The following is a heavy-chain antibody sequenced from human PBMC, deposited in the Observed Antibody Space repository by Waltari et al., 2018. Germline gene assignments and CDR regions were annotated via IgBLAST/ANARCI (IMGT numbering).Heavy chain of an antibody. V-gene: IGHV3-23*04. CDR2: ISGSGGST. D-gene: IGHD3-3*01. CDR1: GFTFSSYA. CDR3: AKASRRRITIFGVVTAFDY. Sequence: EVQLVESGGGLVQPGGSLRLSCAASGFTFSSYAMSWVRQAPGKGLEWVSAISGSGGSTYYADSVKCRFTISSDNSKNTLYLQMNSLRAEDTAVYYCAKASRRRITIFGVVTAFDYWGQGTLVTVSS. J-gene: IGHJ4*02.